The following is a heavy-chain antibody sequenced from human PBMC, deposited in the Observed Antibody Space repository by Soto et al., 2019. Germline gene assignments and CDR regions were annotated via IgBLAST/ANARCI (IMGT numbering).Heavy chain of an antibody. CDR2: ISAYNGNT. D-gene: IGHD2-2*01. Sequence: QVQLVQSGAEVKKPGASVKVSCKASGYTFTSYGISWVRQAPGQGLEWMGWISAYNGNTNYAQKLQGRVTITTDTSTSTSSMELRSLGSDDAAVYYCARDGFSQLPIREAYYYGMDVWGQGTTVTVSS. V-gene: IGHV1-18*01. CDR1: GYTFTSYG. J-gene: IGHJ6*02. CDR3: ARDGFSQLPIREAYYYGMDV.